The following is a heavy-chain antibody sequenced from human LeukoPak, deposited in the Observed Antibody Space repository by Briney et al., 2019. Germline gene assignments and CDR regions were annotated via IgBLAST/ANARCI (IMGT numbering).Heavy chain of an antibody. Sequence: GESLKISCKGFGYSFTNYWIGWVRQMPGKGLEWMGIIYPGDSDTRYSPSFQGQVTISADKSIRTAYLQWSSLKASDTAMYYCARHYSGSERRFDYWGQGTLVTVSS. J-gene: IGHJ4*02. CDR2: IYPGDSDT. V-gene: IGHV5-51*01. CDR1: GYSFTNYW. D-gene: IGHD1-26*01. CDR3: ARHYSGSERRFDY.